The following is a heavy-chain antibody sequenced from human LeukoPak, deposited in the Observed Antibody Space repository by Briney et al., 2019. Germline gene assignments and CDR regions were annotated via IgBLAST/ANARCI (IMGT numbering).Heavy chain of an antibody. D-gene: IGHD2-2*01. CDR3: SRQGPMPGDASDA. Sequence: GGSLRLSCASSQFTLRGHSVHWVRQAPGKGLQWVGGIAYDGNREYHADSVKGRCTISRDDSKNTVHLQMSSLNAEDTAVYYCSRQGPMPGDASDAWGQGTLVTVTS. V-gene: IGHV3-30*04. CDR1: QFTLRGHS. CDR2: IAYDGNRE. J-gene: IGHJ3*01.